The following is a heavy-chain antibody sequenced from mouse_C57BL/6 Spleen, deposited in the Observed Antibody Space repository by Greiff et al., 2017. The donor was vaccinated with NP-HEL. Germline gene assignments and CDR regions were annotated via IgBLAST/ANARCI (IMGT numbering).Heavy chain of an antibody. V-gene: IGHV1-81*01. Sequence: QVQLKESGAELARPGASVKLSCKASGYTFTSYGISWVKQRPGQGLEWIGEIYPRSGNTYYNEKFKGKATLTADKSSSTAYMELRSLTSEDSAVYFCARGDDSYAMDYWGQGTSVTVSS. CDR1: GYTFTSYG. CDR2: IYPRSGNT. D-gene: IGHD2-13*01. CDR3: ARGDDSYAMDY. J-gene: IGHJ4*01.